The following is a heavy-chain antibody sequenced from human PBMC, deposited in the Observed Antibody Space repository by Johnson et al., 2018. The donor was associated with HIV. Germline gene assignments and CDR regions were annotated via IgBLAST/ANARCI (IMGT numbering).Heavy chain of an antibody. J-gene: IGHJ3*02. CDR3: ARVGRIFGRDGFDI. Sequence: VQLVESGGGVVQPGRSLRLSCAASGFTLSNYGMHWVRQAPGKGLEWVAVIWHDGSNKYYADSVKGRFTISRDNSKNTLYLQMNSLRAEDTAVYYCARVGRIFGRDGFDIWGQGTMVTVSS. CDR2: IWHDGSNK. CDR1: GFTLSNYG. D-gene: IGHD3-3*02. V-gene: IGHV3-33*01.